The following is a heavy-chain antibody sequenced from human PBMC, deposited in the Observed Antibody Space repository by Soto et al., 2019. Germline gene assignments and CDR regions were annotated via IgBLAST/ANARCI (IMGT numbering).Heavy chain of an antibody. CDR3: ARVRYYDFWSGYYSGYYYGMDV. D-gene: IGHD3-3*01. Sequence: EVQLVESGGGLVQPGGSLRLSCAASGFTFSSYWMHWVRQAPGKGLVFVSRINSDGSSTSYADSVKGRFTISRDNAKNTLYLQMNSLRAEDTAVYYCARVRYYDFWSGYYSGYYYGMDVWGQGTTVTVSS. V-gene: IGHV3-74*01. J-gene: IGHJ6*02. CDR1: GFTFSSYW. CDR2: INSDGSST.